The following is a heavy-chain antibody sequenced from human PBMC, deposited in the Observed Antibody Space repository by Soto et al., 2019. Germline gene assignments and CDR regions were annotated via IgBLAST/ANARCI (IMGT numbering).Heavy chain of an antibody. Sequence: SETLSLTCTVSGGSISSGDYYWSWIRQPPGKGLEWIGYIYYSGSTYYNPSLKSRVTISVDTSKNQFSLKLSSVTAEDTAVYYCARSPPVAGTSFDYWGQGTLVTVSS. J-gene: IGHJ4*02. CDR1: GGSISSGDYY. D-gene: IGHD6-19*01. CDR3: ARSPPVAGTSFDY. CDR2: IYYSGST. V-gene: IGHV4-30-4*01.